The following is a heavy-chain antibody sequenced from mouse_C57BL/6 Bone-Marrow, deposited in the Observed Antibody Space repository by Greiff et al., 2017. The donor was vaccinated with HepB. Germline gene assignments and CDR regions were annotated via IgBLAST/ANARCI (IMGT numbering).Heavy chain of an antibody. CDR2: INPGSGGT. V-gene: IGHV1-54*01. CDR1: GYAFTNYL. J-gene: IGHJ3*01. D-gene: IGHD4-1*01. Sequence: QVQLQQSGAELVRPGTSVKVSCKASGYAFTNYLIEWVKQRPGQGLEWIGVINPGSGGTNYNEKFKCKATLTADKSSGTAYMRRISLTSEDSAVYFCARYWAWFAYWGQVTLVTVSA. CDR3: ARYWAWFAY.